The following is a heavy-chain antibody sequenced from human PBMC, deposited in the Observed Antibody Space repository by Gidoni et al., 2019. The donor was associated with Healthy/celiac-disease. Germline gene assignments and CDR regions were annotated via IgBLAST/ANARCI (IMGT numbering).Heavy chain of an antibody. CDR2: TRNKANSYTT. Sequence: EVQLVESGGGLVQPGGSLRLSCAASGFTFSDNYMDWVRQAPGKGLEWVGRTRNKANSYTTEYAASVKGRFTISRDDSKNSLYLQMNSLKTEDTAVYYCARDLNGGYVVWGQGTTVTVSS. V-gene: IGHV3-72*01. CDR3: ARDLNGGYVV. CDR1: GFTFSDNY. J-gene: IGHJ6*02. D-gene: IGHD3-22*01.